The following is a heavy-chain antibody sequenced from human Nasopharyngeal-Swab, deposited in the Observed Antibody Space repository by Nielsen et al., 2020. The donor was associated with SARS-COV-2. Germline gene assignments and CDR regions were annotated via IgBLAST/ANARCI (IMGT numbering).Heavy chain of an antibody. CDR2: ISSSSSYI. J-gene: IGHJ5*02. Sequence: GESLKISCAASGFTSISYSMNWVRQAPGKGLEWVSSISSSSSYIYYADSVKGRFTISRDNAKNSLYLQMNSLRAEDTGVYYCARGGVRSYWFDPWGQGTLVTVSS. CDR3: ARGGVRSYWFDP. D-gene: IGHD3-16*01. CDR1: GFTSISYS. V-gene: IGHV3-21*01.